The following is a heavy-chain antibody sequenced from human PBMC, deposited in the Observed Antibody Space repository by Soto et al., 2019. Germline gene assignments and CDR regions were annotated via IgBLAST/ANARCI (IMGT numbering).Heavy chain of an antibody. CDR2: ISDGGDLT. V-gene: IGHV3-23*01. Sequence: PGGSLRLSCAASGFAFSSHPMSWVRQAPEKGLEWVAGISDGGDLTYNADSVRGRFTISRDNSRNTLYLQMNSLRAEDTAVYYCARRVIGSSRAFDIWGQGKMVTVSS. CDR1: GFAFSSHP. D-gene: IGHD3-10*01. J-gene: IGHJ3*02. CDR3: ARRVIGSSRAFDI.